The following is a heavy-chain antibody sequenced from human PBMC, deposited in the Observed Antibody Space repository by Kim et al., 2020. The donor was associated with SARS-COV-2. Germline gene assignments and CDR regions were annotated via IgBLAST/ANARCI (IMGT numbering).Heavy chain of an antibody. CDR2: ISYDGSNK. Sequence: GGSLRLSCAASGFTFSSYGMHWVRQAPGKGLEWVAVISYDGSNKYYADSVKGRFTISRDNSKNTLYLQMNSLRAEDTAVYYCAKDCRARSIQLWNLYFDYWGQGTLVTVSS. CDR1: GFTFSSYG. D-gene: IGHD5-18*01. V-gene: IGHV3-30*18. CDR3: AKDCRARSIQLWNLYFDY. J-gene: IGHJ4*02.